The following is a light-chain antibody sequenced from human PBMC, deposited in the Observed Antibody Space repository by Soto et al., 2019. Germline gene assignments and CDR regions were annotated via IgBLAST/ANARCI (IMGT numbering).Light chain of an antibody. V-gene: IGKV3-15*01. CDR3: QQEHNAGST. J-gene: IGKJ1*01. CDR2: GAS. Sequence: IVMTQSPATLSVSPGGRASLSCRASQSVSNNLAWYQQKPGQAPRLLIYGASTRAAGIPGRFSGSGSGTEFTLSISSLQSDYVAVYYCQQEHNAGSTFGQGTKVEI. CDR1: QSVSNN.